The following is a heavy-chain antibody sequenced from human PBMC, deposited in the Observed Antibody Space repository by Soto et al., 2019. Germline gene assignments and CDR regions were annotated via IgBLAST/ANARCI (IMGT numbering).Heavy chain of an antibody. D-gene: IGHD1-26*01. CDR2: IYWDDTK. CDR1: GFSLTTDRVG. Sequence: QITLKESGPPLVKPTQTLTLTCTFSGFSLTTDRVGVGWIRQPPGEALEWLAVIYWDDTKTYRPSLESRLTITTDTSKTQVALTMTNMDSVDTATYYCAHAYGGRSLYWGQGTLVTVSS. V-gene: IGHV2-5*02. J-gene: IGHJ4*02. CDR3: AHAYGGRSLY.